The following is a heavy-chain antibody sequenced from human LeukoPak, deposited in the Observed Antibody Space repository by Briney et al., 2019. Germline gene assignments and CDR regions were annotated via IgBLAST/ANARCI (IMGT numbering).Heavy chain of an antibody. CDR2: ISGGGDST. Sequence: GGSLRLSCAASGFTFSNYAMSWVRQAPGKGLEWVSGISGGGDSTYYADSVKGRITISRDNSKNTVYLQMNSLRAEDTAVYYCAKDFPEYSSSWYLEWGQGTLVTVSS. D-gene: IGHD6-13*01. V-gene: IGHV3-23*01. CDR1: GFTFSNYA. CDR3: AKDFPEYSSSWYLE. J-gene: IGHJ4*02.